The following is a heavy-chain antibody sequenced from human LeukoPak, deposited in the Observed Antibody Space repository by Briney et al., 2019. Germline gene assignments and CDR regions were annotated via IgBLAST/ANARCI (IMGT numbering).Heavy chain of an antibody. D-gene: IGHD3-10*01. CDR2: INDSERT. CDR3: ARLWYYGSGSPTLDY. CDR1: GGSFSGYY. J-gene: IGHJ4*02. Sequence: PSETLSLTCAVYGGSFSGYYWSWIRQPPGKGLEWIGEINDSERTNYNPSLKSRVTISVDTSKNQFSLRLSSVTAADTAVYHCARLWYYGSGSPTLDYWGQGTLVTVSS. V-gene: IGHV4-34*01.